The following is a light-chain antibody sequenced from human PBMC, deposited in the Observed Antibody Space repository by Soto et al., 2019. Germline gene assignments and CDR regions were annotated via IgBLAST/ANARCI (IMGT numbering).Light chain of an antibody. CDR2: GAS. CDR3: QQYGSSLWT. CDR1: QSVSSSY. J-gene: IGKJ1*01. V-gene: IGKV3-20*01. Sequence: EIVLTQSPGTLSLSPGERATLSCRASQSVSSSYLAWYQQKPGQAPRLLIYGASSRATGIPDRFSGSGSGTDFTLTISRLEPEDIAVYYCQQYGSSLWTFGQGT.